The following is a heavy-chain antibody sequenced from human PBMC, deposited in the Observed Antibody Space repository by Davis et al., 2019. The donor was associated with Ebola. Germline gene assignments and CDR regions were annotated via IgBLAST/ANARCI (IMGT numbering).Heavy chain of an antibody. CDR2: ISGSGGST. Sequence: PGGSLRLSCAASGFTFSSYAMSWVRQAPGKGLEWVSAISGSGGSTYYADSVKGRFTISRDNSKNTLYLQMNSLRAEDTAVYYCAKEGEWLLFGDYYYYMDVWGKGTTVTVSS. CDR1: GFTFSSYA. CDR3: AKEGEWLLFGDYYYYMDV. J-gene: IGHJ6*03. V-gene: IGHV3-23*01. D-gene: IGHD3-3*01.